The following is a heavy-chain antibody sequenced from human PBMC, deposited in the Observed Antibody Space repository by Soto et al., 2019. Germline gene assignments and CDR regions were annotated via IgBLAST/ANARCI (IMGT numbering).Heavy chain of an antibody. Sequence: ASVKVSCKASGYTFTSYGISWVRQAPGQGLEWMGWISAYNGNTNYAQKLQGRVTMTTDTSTSTAYMELRSLRSDDTAVYYCATRITMVRGVIITGNYFDYWGQGTLVTVSS. CDR3: ATRITMVRGVIITGNYFDY. CDR1: GYTFTSYG. CDR2: ISAYNGNT. J-gene: IGHJ4*02. D-gene: IGHD3-10*01. V-gene: IGHV1-18*01.